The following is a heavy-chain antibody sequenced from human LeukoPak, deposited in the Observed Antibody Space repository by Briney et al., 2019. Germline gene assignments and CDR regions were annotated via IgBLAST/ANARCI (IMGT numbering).Heavy chain of an antibody. J-gene: IGHJ5*02. Sequence: GASVKVSCKASGYTFTSYDINWVRQATGQGLEWMGWMNPNSGNTGYAQKFQGRVTMTRNTSISTAYMELSSPRSEDTAVYYCARDQVDIVATIGNWFDPWGQGTLVTVSS. CDR2: MNPNSGNT. CDR1: GYTFTSYD. CDR3: ARDQVDIVATIGNWFDP. V-gene: IGHV1-8*01. D-gene: IGHD5-12*01.